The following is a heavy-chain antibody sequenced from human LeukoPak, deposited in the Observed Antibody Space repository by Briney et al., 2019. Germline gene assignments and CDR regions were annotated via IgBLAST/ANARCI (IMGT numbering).Heavy chain of an antibody. V-gene: IGHV3-21*01. CDR1: GFTFSSYS. D-gene: IGHD3-10*01. Sequence: GSLRLSCAASGFTFSSYSMNWVRQAPGKGLEWVSSISSSSSYIYYADSVKGRFTISRDNAKNSLYLQMNSLRAEDTAVYYCARELALLWFGETSGAFDIWGQGTMVTVSS. CDR3: ARELALLWFGETSGAFDI. CDR2: ISSSSSYI. J-gene: IGHJ3*02.